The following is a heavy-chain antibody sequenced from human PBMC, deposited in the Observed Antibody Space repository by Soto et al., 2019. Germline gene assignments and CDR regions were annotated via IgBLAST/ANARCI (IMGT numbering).Heavy chain of an antibody. Sequence: SETLSLTCAVYAGSFSGYYWSWIRQPPGKGLEWIGEINHSGSTNYNPSLKSRVTISVDTSKNQFSLKLSSVTAADTAVYYCARMEVARGAFDIWGQTTMVTVSS. CDR2: INHSGST. V-gene: IGHV4-34*01. CDR1: AGSFSGYY. CDR3: ARMEVARGAFDI. D-gene: IGHD3-3*01. J-gene: IGHJ3*02.